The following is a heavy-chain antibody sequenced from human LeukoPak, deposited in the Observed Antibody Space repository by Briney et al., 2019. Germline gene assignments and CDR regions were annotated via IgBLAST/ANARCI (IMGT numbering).Heavy chain of an antibody. CDR3: TRHMSYYYGMDV. Sequence: PSKTLSLTCTVSDTSIISYYWSWIRQPPGKALNWIGHTYYIATTNYNPSLKSRVTISVDKSKNQFSLKLSSVTAADTDVYFCTRHMSYYYGMDVWGQGTTVTVSS. J-gene: IGHJ6*02. CDR1: DTSIISYY. CDR2: TYYIATT. V-gene: IGHV4-59*08. D-gene: IGHD3-10*02.